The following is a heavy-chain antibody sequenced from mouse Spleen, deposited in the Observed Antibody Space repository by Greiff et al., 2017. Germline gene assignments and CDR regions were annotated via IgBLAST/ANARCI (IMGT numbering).Heavy chain of an antibody. J-gene: IGHJ4*01. CDR2: IDPSDSYT. Sequence: VQLQQPGAELVMPGASVKLSCKASGYTFTSYWMHWVKQRPGQGLEWIGEIDPSDSYTNYNQKFKGKATLTVDKSSSTAYMQLSSLTSEDSAVYYCARKKKDGYGAMDYWGQGTSVTVSS. CDR1: GYTFTSYW. V-gene: IGHV1-69*01. CDR3: ARKKKDGYGAMDY. D-gene: IGHD1-2*01.